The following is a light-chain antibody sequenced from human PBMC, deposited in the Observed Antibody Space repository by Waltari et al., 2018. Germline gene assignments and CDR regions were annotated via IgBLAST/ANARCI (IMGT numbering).Light chain of an antibody. Sequence: FVLTQSPGTLSLAPGARVTLSGRASQSVSSNYLAWYQQKPGQAPRLLIYDASNRATGIADRFSGSGSGTDFTLTISRLEPEDVAVYYCQQYGRSPWTFGQGTKVEIK. J-gene: IGKJ1*01. CDR1: QSVSSNY. CDR3: QQYGRSPWT. V-gene: IGKV3-20*01. CDR2: DAS.